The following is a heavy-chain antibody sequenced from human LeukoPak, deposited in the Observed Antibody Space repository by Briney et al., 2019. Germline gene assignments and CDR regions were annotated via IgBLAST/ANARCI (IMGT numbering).Heavy chain of an antibody. CDR1: GYTFSSYS. D-gene: IGHD3-22*01. CDR3: ARDSRWDSSGYYTDY. V-gene: IGHV3-21*01. J-gene: IGHJ4*02. CDR2: ISSSSSYI. Sequence: PGRSLRLSCAASGYTFSSYSMNWVRQAPGKGLEWVSSISSSSSYIYYADSVKGRFTISRDNAKNSLYLQMNSLRAEDTAVYYCARDSRWDSSGYYTDYWGQGTLVTVSS.